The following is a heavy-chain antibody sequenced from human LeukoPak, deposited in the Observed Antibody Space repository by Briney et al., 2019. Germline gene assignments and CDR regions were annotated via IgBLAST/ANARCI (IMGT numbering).Heavy chain of an antibody. V-gene: IGHV3-53*01. CDR1: GFTVSSNY. Sequence: GGSLRLSCAASGFTVSSNYMSWLRQAPGKGLEWVSVMYAGGSTYYADSVKGRFTISRDSSKNTLYLQMNSLRVEDTAMCYCARSGSGWFDYWGQGTLVTVSS. J-gene: IGHJ4*02. CDR2: MYAGGST. D-gene: IGHD6-19*01. CDR3: ARSGSGWFDY.